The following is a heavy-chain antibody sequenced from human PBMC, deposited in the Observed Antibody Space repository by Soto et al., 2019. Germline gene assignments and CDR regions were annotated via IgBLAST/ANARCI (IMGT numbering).Heavy chain of an antibody. CDR3: ARGLDYSEKYYYYGMDV. V-gene: IGHV1-69*13. CDR1: GGTFSSYA. Sequence: ASVKVSCKASGGTFSSYAISWVRQAPGQGLEWMGGIIPIFGTANYAQKFQGRVTITADESTSTAYMELSSLRSEDTAVYYCARGLDYSEKYYYYGMDVWGQGTTVTVSS. J-gene: IGHJ6*02. D-gene: IGHD2-15*01. CDR2: IIPIFGTA.